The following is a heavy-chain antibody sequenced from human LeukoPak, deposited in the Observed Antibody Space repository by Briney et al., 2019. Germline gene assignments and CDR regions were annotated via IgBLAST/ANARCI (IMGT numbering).Heavy chain of an antibody. CDR1: GYSFTSYA. V-gene: IGHV1-3*03. D-gene: IGHD2-8*01. CDR3: VRGVPGVYFYYYMDV. J-gene: IGHJ6*03. CDR2: IYGDNGDT. Sequence: ASVKVSCKASGYSFTSYAMDWVRQAPGQRLEWMGRIYGDNGDTKYSQEFQGRVTITRDTSASTAYMELSSLRPEDMAVYYCVRGVPGVYFYYYMDVWGKGTTVTVSS.